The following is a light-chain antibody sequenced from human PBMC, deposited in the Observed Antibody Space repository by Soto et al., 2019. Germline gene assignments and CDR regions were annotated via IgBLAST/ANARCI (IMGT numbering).Light chain of an antibody. CDR3: QQRSNWPPSIT. J-gene: IGKJ5*01. Sequence: EIVLTQSPATLSLSPGERATLPCRASQSVTTYLAWYQQKPGQAPRLLIYDASNRATGIPARFSGSGSGTDFTLTIGSLEPEDFAVYYCQQRSNWPPSITFGQGTRLEI. CDR2: DAS. CDR1: QSVTTY. V-gene: IGKV3-11*01.